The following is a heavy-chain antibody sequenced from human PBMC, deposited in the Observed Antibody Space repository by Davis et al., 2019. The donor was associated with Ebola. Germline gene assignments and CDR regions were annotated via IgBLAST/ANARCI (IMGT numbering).Heavy chain of an antibody. CDR1: GYFISNNYY. CDR2: MYYSGGT. CDR3: ATGFRRGMDV. J-gene: IGHJ6*02. D-gene: IGHD3-10*01. Sequence: GSLRLSCAVSGYFISNNYYWGWIRQSPGKGLEWIGTMYYSGGTYYNPSLKSRVTISIDTSKNQFSLNLTSVTAADTAVYYCATGFRRGMDVWGQGTTVTVSS. V-gene: IGHV4-38-2*01.